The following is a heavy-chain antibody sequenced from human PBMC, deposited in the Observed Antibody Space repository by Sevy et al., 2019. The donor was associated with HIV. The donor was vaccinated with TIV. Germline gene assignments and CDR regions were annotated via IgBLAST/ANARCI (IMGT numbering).Heavy chain of an antibody. D-gene: IGHD2-2*01. CDR3: ARDLVSAAHDAFDI. V-gene: IGHV3-21*01. CDR1: GFTFSSYS. Sequence: GGSLRLSCAASGFTFSSYSMNWVRQAPGKGLEWVSSISSSSSYIYYSDSVKGRFTISRDNAKNSLYLQMNSLRAEDTAVYYCARDLVSAAHDAFDIWGQGTMVTVSS. J-gene: IGHJ3*02. CDR2: ISSSSSYI.